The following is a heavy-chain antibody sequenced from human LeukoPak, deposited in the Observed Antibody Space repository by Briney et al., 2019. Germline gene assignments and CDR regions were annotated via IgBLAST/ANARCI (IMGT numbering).Heavy chain of an antibody. D-gene: IGHD4-17*01. CDR2: IWYDGSNR. Sequence: GRSLRLSCAASGFTFRGNGMRWVRQAPGKGLEWVAIIWYDGSNRYYADSVKGRFTISRDNSKNTLFLQMNSLTAEDTAVYYCARDQGTSVTAMVGGHFDYWGPGTLVTVSS. CDR1: GFTFRGNG. CDR3: ARDQGTSVTAMVGGHFDY. J-gene: IGHJ4*02. V-gene: IGHV3-33*01.